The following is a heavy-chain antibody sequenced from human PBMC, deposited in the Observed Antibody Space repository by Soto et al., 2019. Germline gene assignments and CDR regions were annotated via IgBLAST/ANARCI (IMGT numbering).Heavy chain of an antibody. J-gene: IGHJ4*02. CDR1: GVSISDTSYY. Sequence: PSETLSLTCNVSGVSISDTSYYWGWIRQPPGKGLEWIGTIYFNGNTFYNPSLKSRLTIYVDTSKNQISLRLTSVTAADTAVYYCARQGYYWGQGTLVTVSS. V-gene: IGHV4-39*01. CDR3: ARQGYY. CDR2: IYFNGNT.